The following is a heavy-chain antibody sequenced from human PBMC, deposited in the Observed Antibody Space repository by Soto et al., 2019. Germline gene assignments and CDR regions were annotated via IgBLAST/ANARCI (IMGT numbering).Heavy chain of an antibody. CDR1: GFTFSNYG. CDR3: SRQYSGYDLGY. D-gene: IGHD5-12*01. Sequence: QVQLVESGGGVVQPGRSLRLSCAASGFTFSNYGMHWVRQAPGKGLEWVAVIWHDGSNRYYVDSVKGRFTISRDNSKNTLYQQMNSLRAEDSAVYYCSRQYSGYDLGYWGQGTLVTVSS. CDR2: IWHDGSNR. J-gene: IGHJ4*02. V-gene: IGHV3-33*01.